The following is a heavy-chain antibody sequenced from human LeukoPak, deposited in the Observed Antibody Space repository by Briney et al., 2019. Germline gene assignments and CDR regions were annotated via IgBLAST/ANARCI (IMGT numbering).Heavy chain of an antibody. CDR2: IYDSGST. CDR3: ARVPEYQPYGMDV. V-gene: IGHV4-39*01. Sequence: SETLSLTCTVSGGSIRSSYYYWGWIRQPPGKGLEWIGSIYDSGSTYYNPSLKSRVTISVDTSKNQFSLKLNSVTAADTAVYYCARVPEYQPYGMDVWGQGTTVTVSS. J-gene: IGHJ6*02. D-gene: IGHD2-2*01. CDR1: GGSIRSSYYY.